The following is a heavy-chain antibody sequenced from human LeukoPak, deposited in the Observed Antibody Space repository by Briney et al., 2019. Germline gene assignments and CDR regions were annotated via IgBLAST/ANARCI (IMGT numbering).Heavy chain of an antibody. CDR1: GFTFSSYA. J-gene: IGHJ4*02. CDR3: ARLRDLGYCSAGSCYPLPDY. V-gene: IGHV3-23*01. D-gene: IGHD2-15*01. CDR2: FSRSGGST. Sequence: GGSLRLSCAASGFTFSSYAMSWVRQAPGKGLEWVSAFSRSGGSTYYADSLKGRFTISRDNSKNKLYLQMNSLRGEDTAVYYCARLRDLGYCSAGSCYPLPDYWGQGTLVTVSS.